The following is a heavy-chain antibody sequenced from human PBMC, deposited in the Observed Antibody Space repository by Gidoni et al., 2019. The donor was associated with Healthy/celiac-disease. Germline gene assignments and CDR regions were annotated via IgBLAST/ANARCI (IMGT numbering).Heavy chain of an antibody. D-gene: IGHD2-2*02. V-gene: IGHV1-69*01. J-gene: IGHJ6*02. Sequence: HVQLVQSGAAVTKPGSSVEVSCKASCCTFSSYPIRWGRHAPGQGLEWMGGLIPSLGTANYAQKFQGRVTITADDSTSTAYMELSSLRSEDTAVYYCARDRDIVVVQAAIRRFDYYYGMDVWGQGTTVTVSS. CDR3: ARDRDIVVVQAAIRRFDYYYGMDV. CDR2: LIPSLGTA. CDR1: CCTFSSYP.